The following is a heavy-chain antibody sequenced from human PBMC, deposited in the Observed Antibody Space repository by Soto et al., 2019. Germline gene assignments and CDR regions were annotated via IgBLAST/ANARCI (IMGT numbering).Heavy chain of an antibody. D-gene: IGHD3-16*01. Sequence: EVELLESGGGLVRPGGSLRLSCAASGFTFSHYVLSWVRQSPERGLEWVSSISGSGSSVYVADSVRGRFIMSRDLSTNTVSLQMNSLRAEDTAVYYCAKVRASYLSASCFYYGLDVWGQGTTVTVSS. V-gene: IGHV3-23*01. J-gene: IGHJ6*02. CDR2: ISGSGSSV. CDR3: AKVRASYLSASCFYYGLDV. CDR1: GFTFSHYV.